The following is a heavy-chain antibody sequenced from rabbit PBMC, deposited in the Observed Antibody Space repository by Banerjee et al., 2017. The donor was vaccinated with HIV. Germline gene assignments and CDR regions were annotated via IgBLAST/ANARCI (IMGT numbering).Heavy chain of an antibody. CDR1: GFSLNSGYD. D-gene: IGHD7-1*01. Sequence: QEQLEESGGDLVQPEGSLTLTCKASGFSLNSGYDMCWVRQAPGKGLEWISCIAGSSSGFTYSATWATGRFTISKTSSTTVTLQMTSLTVADTATYFCARDTGTSFSSYGMDLWGQGTRSPS. V-gene: IGHV1S45*01. CDR2: IAGSSSGFT. J-gene: IGHJ3*01. CDR3: ARDTGTSFSSYGMDL.